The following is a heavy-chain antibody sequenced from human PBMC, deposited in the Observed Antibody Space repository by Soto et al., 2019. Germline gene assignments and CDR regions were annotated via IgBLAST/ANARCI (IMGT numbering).Heavy chain of an antibody. V-gene: IGHV3-23*01. CDR2: ISASGGST. CDR1: GFTFSTYA. D-gene: IGHD5-18*01. CDR3: ARDRGYSYGWYYYGMDV. Sequence: HPGGSLRLSCAASGFTFSTYAMTWVRQAPGKGLEWVSAISASGGSTYYADSVKGRFTISRDNSKNTLYLQMNSLRAEDTAVYYCARDRGYSYGWYYYGMDVWGQGTTVTVSS. J-gene: IGHJ6*02.